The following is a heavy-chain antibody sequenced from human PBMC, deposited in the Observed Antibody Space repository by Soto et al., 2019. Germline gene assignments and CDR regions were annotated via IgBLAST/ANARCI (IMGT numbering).Heavy chain of an antibody. Sequence: EVQVVESGGGLVQPGGSLRLSCEASGFSFSDHYVDWVRQAPGKGLEWVGRTRDKTFRYTTEYAASVEGRFTISRDDSKNSLYLQMNSLNTDFTALYYCGPTDPMTTTAFAFWGQWTMVTVSS. CDR3: GPTDPMTTTAFAF. CDR1: GFSFSDHY. D-gene: IGHD4-17*01. V-gene: IGHV3-72*01. CDR2: TRDKTFRYTT. J-gene: IGHJ3*01.